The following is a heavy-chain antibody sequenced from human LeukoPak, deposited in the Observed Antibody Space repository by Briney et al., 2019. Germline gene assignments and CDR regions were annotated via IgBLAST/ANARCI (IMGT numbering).Heavy chain of an antibody. CDR2: IKQDGSEK. Sequence: GGSLRLSCAASGFTFSNYWLSWVRQAPGKGLEWVANIKQDGSEKYYVDSVKGRFTISRDNAKDSLYLQMNSLRAEDTAVYYCARDTYSSTVTPLDDWGQGTLVTVSS. CDR3: ARDTYSSTVTPLDD. CDR1: GFTFSNYW. V-gene: IGHV3-7*01. D-gene: IGHD4-17*01. J-gene: IGHJ4*02.